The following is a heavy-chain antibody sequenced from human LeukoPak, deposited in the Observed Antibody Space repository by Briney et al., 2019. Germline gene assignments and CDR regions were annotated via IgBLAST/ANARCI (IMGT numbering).Heavy chain of an antibody. CDR2: ISGSGTTT. D-gene: IGHD3-10*01. V-gene: IGHV3-23*01. CDR3: AKAGHYGSGSYYSDY. J-gene: IGHJ4*02. Sequence: GGSLRLSCAASGFIFSSYAMTWVRQAPGRGLEWLPTISGSGTTTYYVDSVKGRFTVSRDNSKNTLYLQMSSLRAGDTAVYYCAKAGHYGSGSYYSDYWGRGTLVTVSS. CDR1: GFIFSSYA.